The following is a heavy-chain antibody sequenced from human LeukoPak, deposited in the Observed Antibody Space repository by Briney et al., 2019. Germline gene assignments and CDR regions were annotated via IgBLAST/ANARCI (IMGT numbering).Heavy chain of an antibody. Sequence: GDSLKISCKGSGHSFSTDWIAWVRQIPGKGLEWMGVIYAGDADTRYSPSFQGQVTISADKYLNTAYLRWTNLKASDTAMYYCARFRGELMDGFDFWGQGTLVTVSS. V-gene: IGHV5-51*01. J-gene: IGHJ4*02. D-gene: IGHD1-7*01. CDR1: GHSFSTDW. CDR3: ARFRGELMDGFDF. CDR2: IYAGDADT.